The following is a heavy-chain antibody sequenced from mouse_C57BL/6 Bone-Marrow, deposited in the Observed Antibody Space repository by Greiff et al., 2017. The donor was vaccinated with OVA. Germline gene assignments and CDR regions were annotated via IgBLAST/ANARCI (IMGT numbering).Heavy chain of an antibody. V-gene: IGHV1-81*01. D-gene: IGHD4-1*01. Sequence: VQLQQSGAELARPGASVKLSCKASGYTFTSYGISWVKQRPGQGLEWIGEIYPRSGNTYYNEKFKGQATLTADKSSSTAYMELRSLTSEDAAVYFCARDRTGKDYWGQGTTLTVSS. CDR2: IYPRSGNT. J-gene: IGHJ2*01. CDR1: GYTFTSYG. CDR3: ARDRTGKDY.